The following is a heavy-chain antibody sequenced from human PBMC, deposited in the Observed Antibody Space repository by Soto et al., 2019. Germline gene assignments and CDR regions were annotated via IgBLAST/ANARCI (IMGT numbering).Heavy chain of an antibody. Sequence: QVQLQESGPGLVKPSETLSLTCTVSGGSFKSGSYSWSWLRQPPGKGLEWIGYVYHTGRTSYNPSLKSRVSISMDTSKNQFSLNLDAVTAADTAVYFCSRDFAYFVSWGQGTLVTVSS. V-gene: IGHV4-61*01. CDR3: SRDFAYFVS. J-gene: IGHJ4*02. CDR1: GGSFKSGSYS. D-gene: IGHD3-3*01. CDR2: VYHTGRT.